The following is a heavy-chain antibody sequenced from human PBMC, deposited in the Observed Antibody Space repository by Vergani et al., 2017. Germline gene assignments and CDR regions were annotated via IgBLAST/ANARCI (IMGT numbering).Heavy chain of an antibody. V-gene: IGHV3-11*05. J-gene: IGHJ6*02. CDR3: ARAAGSGSYYLYYYGMDV. CDR1: GFTFSDYY. D-gene: IGHD3-10*01. Sequence: QVQLVESGGGLVKPGGSLRLSCAASGFTFSDYYMSWIRQAPGKGLEWVSYISSSSSYTNYADSVKGRFTISRDNAKNSLYLQMNSLRAEDTAVYYCARAAGSGSYYLYYYGMDVWGQGTTVTVSS. CDR2: ISSSSSYT.